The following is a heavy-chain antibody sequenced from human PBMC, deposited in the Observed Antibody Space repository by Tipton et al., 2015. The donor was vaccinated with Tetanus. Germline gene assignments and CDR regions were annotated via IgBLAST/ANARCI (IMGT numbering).Heavy chain of an antibody. CDR1: GAPISSYY. CDR2: IYNSGNT. Sequence: TLSLTCTVSGAPISSYYWSWIRQPPGNGLEWIGYIYNSGNTNYNPSLKSRVTISVDTSKNQFSLKLNSVTAADTAVYYCARGRGGYNYPFDYWGQGTLVIVSP. J-gene: IGHJ4*02. D-gene: IGHD5-24*01. CDR3: ARGRGGYNYPFDY. V-gene: IGHV4-59*01.